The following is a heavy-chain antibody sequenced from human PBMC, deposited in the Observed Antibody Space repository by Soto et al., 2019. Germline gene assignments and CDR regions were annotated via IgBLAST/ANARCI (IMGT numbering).Heavy chain of an antibody. D-gene: IGHD2-2*01. J-gene: IGHJ1*01. CDR3: AKDPICSGTSCYGYFQH. V-gene: IGHV3-23*01. CDR2: ISVSGGRT. CDR1: GFTFSSYA. Sequence: GGSLRLSCAASGFTFSSYALSWVRPAPGKGLEWVSIISVSGGRTFYADSVKGRFTISRDSSRNTLYLQMNNLRAEDTAIYYCAKDPICSGTSCYGYFQHWGQGTLVTVSS.